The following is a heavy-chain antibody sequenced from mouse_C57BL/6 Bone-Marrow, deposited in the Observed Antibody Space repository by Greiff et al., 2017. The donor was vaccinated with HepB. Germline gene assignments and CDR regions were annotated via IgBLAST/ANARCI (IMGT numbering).Heavy chain of an antibody. CDR2: ISSGGSYT. V-gene: IGHV5-6*02. Sequence: EVMLVESGGDLVKPGGSLKLSCAASGFTFSSYGMPWVRQTPDKRLEWVATISSGGSYTYYPDSVKGRFTISRDNAKNTLCLQLGSLKSEDTAMYYCARNPPHFDYWGQGTTLTVSS. CDR1: GFTFSSYG. J-gene: IGHJ2*01. CDR3: ARNPPHFDY.